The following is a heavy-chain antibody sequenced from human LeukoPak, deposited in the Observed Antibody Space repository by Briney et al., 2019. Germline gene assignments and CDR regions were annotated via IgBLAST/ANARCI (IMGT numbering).Heavy chain of an antibody. CDR2: IRYDGSNK. D-gene: IGHD3-22*01. V-gene: IGHV3-30*02. Sequence: PGRSLRLSCAASGFTFSSYAMHWVRQAPGKGLEWVAFIRYDGSNKYYADSVKGRFTISRDNSKNTLYLQMNSLRAEDTAVYYCAKDWPYNYDSSGYFHDYWGQGTLVTVSP. CDR3: AKDWPYNYDSSGYFHDY. CDR1: GFTFSSYA. J-gene: IGHJ4*02.